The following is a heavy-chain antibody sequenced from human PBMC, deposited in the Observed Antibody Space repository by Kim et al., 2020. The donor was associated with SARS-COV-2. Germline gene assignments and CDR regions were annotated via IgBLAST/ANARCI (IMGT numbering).Heavy chain of an antibody. V-gene: IGHV3-23*01. CDR1: GFTFSSYA. J-gene: IGHJ5*02. CDR2: ISGSGGST. Sequence: GGSLRLSCAASGFTFSSYAMSWVRQAPGKGLEWVSAISGSGGSTYYADSVKGRFTISRDNSKNTLYLQMNSLRAEDTAVYYCASTGFLEWLFVNWFDPWGQGTLVTVSS. D-gene: IGHD3-3*01. CDR3: ASTGFLEWLFVNWFDP.